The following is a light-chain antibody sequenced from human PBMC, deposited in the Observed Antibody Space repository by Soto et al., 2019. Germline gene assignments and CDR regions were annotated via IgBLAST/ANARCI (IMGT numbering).Light chain of an antibody. CDR3: QQRSNLLT. Sequence: EIVLTQSPATLSLSPGEGATLSCRASQSVSSYLAWYQQKPGQAPRLLIYDASNRATGIPARFSGSGSGTDFTLTISSLEPEDFAVYYCQQRSNLLTFGGGTKV. V-gene: IGKV3-11*01. J-gene: IGKJ4*01. CDR2: DAS. CDR1: QSVSSY.